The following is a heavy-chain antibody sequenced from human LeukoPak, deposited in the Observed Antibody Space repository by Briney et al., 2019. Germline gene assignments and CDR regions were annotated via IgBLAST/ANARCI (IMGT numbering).Heavy chain of an antibody. CDR2: ISGDGSST. Sequence: GGSLRLSCAASGFTFNYYWMHWVRQAPGKGLVWVSRISGDGSSTNYADSVKGRFTISRDNAKNTLYLQMNSLRAEDTAVYYCARTYLVGWYIALCGRRSPLTVSS. D-gene: IGHD3-16*01. J-gene: IGHJ2*01. CDR1: GFTFNYYW. CDR3: ARTYLVGWYIAL. V-gene: IGHV3-74*01.